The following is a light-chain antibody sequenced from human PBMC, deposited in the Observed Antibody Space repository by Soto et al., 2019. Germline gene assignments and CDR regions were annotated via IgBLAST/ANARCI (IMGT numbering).Light chain of an antibody. CDR2: DVS. CDR3: QQYDNSRT. J-gene: IGKJ1*01. CDR1: QSISTS. V-gene: IGKV1-5*01. Sequence: DIQMTQSPSTLSASVGDRVTITCRASQSISTSLAWYQQRPGRAPRLLIYDVSNLESGVPSRFSGSGSGTEFTLTITSLQPEDFAIYYCQQYDNSRTFGQGTKVDI.